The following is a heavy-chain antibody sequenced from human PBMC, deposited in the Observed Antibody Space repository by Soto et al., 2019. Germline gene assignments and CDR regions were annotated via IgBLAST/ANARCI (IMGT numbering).Heavy chain of an antibody. D-gene: IGHD2-2*01. J-gene: IGHJ4*02. CDR2: VNYGGIS. CDR1: GGSFSGYY. CDR3: ARGTDYAPYFFDY. Sequence: SETLSLTCAVHGGSFSGYYWDWIRQPPGKGQEWIGEVNYGGISYYNPSLKSRFTISVDTSKNQFSLRLSSVTAVDTAVYYCARGTDYAPYFFDYWGQGTLVTVSS. V-gene: IGHV4-34*09.